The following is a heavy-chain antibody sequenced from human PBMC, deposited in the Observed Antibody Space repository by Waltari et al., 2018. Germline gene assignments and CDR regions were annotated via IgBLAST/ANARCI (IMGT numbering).Heavy chain of an antibody. CDR3: ARGTSLGITGTPIWFDP. CDR1: GGSISSTY. Sequence: QVQLQESGPGLVKPSETLSLTCTVSGGSISSTYWSWIRQPPGKGLEWIGYIYYSGSTNYNPSLKSRVTISVDTSKNQFSLKLSSVTAADTAVYYCARGTSLGITGTPIWFDPWGQGTLVTVSS. CDR2: IYYSGST. D-gene: IGHD1-7*01. V-gene: IGHV4-59*01. J-gene: IGHJ5*02.